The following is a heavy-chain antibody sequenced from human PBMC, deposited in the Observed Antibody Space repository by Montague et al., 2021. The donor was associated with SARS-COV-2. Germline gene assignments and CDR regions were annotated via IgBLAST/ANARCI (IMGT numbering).Heavy chain of an antibody. CDR2: IKHDGSEK. V-gene: IGHV3-7*01. D-gene: IGHD6-19*01. CDR3: ARGSTGWYAIFGHYGMDV. Sequence: SLRLSCAASRSTFSDFWMNWVRQAPGKGLEWVADIKHDGSEKSYXDSXKGRFTISRDNAKNSLYLQMNSLRAEDTAVYYCARGSTGWYAIFGHYGMDVWGQGTTVTVSS. CDR1: RSTFSDFW. J-gene: IGHJ6*02.